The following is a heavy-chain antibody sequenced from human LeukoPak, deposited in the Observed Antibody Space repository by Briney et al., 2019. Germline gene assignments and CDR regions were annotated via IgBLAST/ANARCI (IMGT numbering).Heavy chain of an antibody. Sequence: SETLSLTCAVYGGSFSGYYWSWIRQPPGKGLEWIGEINHSGSTNYNPSLKSRVTTSVDTSKNQFSLKLSSVTAADTAVYYCARDRHDFWSGYPKYYYYYMDVWGKGTTVTVSS. J-gene: IGHJ6*03. D-gene: IGHD3-3*01. V-gene: IGHV4-34*01. CDR2: INHSGST. CDR3: ARDRHDFWSGYPKYYYYYMDV. CDR1: GGSFSGYY.